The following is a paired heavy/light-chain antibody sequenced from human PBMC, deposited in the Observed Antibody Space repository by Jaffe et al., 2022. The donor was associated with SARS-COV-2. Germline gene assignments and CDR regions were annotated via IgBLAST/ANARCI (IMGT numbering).Heavy chain of an antibody. CDR1: GFTFSSYA. CDR2: ISGSGGST. V-gene: IGHV3-23*01. Sequence: EVQLLESGGGLVQPGGSLRLSCAASGFTFSSYAMSWVRQAPGKGLEWVSAISGSGGSTYYADSVKGRFTISRDNSKNTLYLQMNSLRAEDTAVYYCAKDGSQLTYYDILTGYYNEGLFDYWGQGTLVTVSS. D-gene: IGHD3-9*01. J-gene: IGHJ4*02. CDR3: AKDGSQLTYYDILTGYYNEGLFDY.
Light chain of an antibody. V-gene: IGLV2-11*01. CDR1: SSDVGGYNY. J-gene: IGLJ1*01. CDR2: DVS. CDR3: CSYAGSYRV. Sequence: QSALTQPRSVSGSPGQSVTISCTGTSSDVGGYNYVSWYQQHPGKAPKLMIYDVSKRPSGVPDRFSGSKSGNTASLTISGLQAEDEADYYCCSYAGSYRVFGTGTKVTVL.